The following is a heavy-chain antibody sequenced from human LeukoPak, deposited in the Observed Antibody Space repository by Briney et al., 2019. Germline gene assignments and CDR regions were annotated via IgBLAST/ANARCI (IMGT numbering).Heavy chain of an antibody. J-gene: IGHJ4*02. V-gene: IGHV3-23*01. Sequence: GGSLRLSCAASGFTFKTYAMMWVRQAPGKGLEWVSAIGGDGVSRDYSDSVKGRFTISRDNSKNTLHLQMNSLRVEDTALYFCAKRVGGTPDNWGLGTLVTVSS. CDR3: AKRVGGTPDN. CDR2: IGGDGVSR. D-gene: IGHD1-26*01. CDR1: GFTFKTYA.